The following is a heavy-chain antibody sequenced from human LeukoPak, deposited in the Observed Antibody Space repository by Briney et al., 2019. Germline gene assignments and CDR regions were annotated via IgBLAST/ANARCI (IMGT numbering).Heavy chain of an antibody. CDR2: ISSSSSTI. D-gene: IGHD5-12*01. V-gene: IGHV3-48*01. J-gene: IGHJ3*02. Sequence: GGSLRLSCAASGFTFSYYSMNWVRQARGKGLEWVSYISSSSSTIYYADSVKGRFTISRDNAKNSLYLQMNSLRAEDTAVYYCARDWSGYDMSSAFDIWRQGTMVTVSS. CDR3: ARDWSGYDMSSAFDI. CDR1: GFTFSYYS.